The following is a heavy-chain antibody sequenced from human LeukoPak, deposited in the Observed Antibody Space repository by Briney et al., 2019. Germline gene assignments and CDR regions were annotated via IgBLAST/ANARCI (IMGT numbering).Heavy chain of an antibody. Sequence: SETLSLTCTVSGGSISNYYWSWIQQPAGKGLEWIGRIYSGGTTIYNPSPKSRVTMSVDTSKNQFSLKLSSVTAADTAVYFCASGSSGYDPWGQGTLVTVSS. J-gene: IGHJ5*02. D-gene: IGHD5-12*01. CDR2: IYSGGTT. V-gene: IGHV4-4*07. CDR3: ASGSSGYDP. CDR1: GGSISNYY.